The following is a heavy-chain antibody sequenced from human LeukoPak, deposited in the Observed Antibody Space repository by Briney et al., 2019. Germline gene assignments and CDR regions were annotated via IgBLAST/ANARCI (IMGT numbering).Heavy chain of an antibody. CDR3: ARDRYCGGDCYSSAEYLQH. V-gene: IGHV3-21*01. J-gene: IGHJ1*01. Sequence: GGSLRLSCAASGFTFSSYSMNWVRQAPGKGLEWVSSISSSSSYIYYADSVKGRFTISRDNAKNSLYLQMNSLRAEDTAVYYCARDRYCGGDCYSSAEYLQHWGQGTLVTVSS. CDR2: ISSSSSYI. D-gene: IGHD2-21*02. CDR1: GFTFSSYS.